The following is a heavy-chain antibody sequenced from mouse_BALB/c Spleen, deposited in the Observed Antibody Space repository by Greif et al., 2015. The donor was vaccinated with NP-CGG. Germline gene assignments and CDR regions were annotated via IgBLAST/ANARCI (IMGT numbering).Heavy chain of an antibody. Sequence: EVQLVESGGGLVQPGGSLRLSCATSGFTFTDYYMSWVRQPPGKALEWLGFIRNKANGYTTEYSASVKGRFIISRDSSQSILYLQMNTLRAEDSATYYCARGPDSSGSPFAYWGQGTLVTVSA. CDR1: GFTFTDYY. J-gene: IGHJ3*01. CDR2: IRNKANGYTT. D-gene: IGHD3-2*01. V-gene: IGHV7-3*02. CDR3: ARGPDSSGSPFAY.